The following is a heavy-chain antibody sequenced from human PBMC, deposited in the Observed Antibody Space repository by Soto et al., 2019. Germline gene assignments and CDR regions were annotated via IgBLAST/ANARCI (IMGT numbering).Heavy chain of an antibody. J-gene: IGHJ4*02. CDR2: MNPNSGNT. D-gene: IGHD4-17*01. CDR3: ARTLYGDNVDY. CDR1: GYTLTSYD. Sequence: QVQLVQSGAEVKKPGASVKVSCKASGYTLTSYDINWVRQATVQGLEWMGWMNPNSGNTGYAQKFEGRVTMTSNTSISTAYMELSSPRSEDTAVYYCARTLYGDNVDYWGQGTLGTVSS. V-gene: IGHV1-8*01.